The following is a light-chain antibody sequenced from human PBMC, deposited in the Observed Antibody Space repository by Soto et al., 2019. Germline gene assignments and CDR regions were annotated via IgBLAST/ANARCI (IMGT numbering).Light chain of an antibody. CDR2: GAS. CDR3: QQYNNWPRT. J-gene: IGKJ1*01. V-gene: IGKV3-15*01. Sequence: IVLTQSPATLSLSPGERATLSCRASQSVSSYLAWYQQKPVQAPRLLIYGASTRATGIPARFSGSGSGTEFTLTISSLQSEDFAVYYCQQYNNWPRTFGQGTKV. CDR1: QSVSSY.